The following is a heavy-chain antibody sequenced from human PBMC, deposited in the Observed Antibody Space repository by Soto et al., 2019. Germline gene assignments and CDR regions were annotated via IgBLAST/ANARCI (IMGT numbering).Heavy chain of an antibody. Sequence: GXSVKVSCKASGGTFSGYAISWVRQAPGQGLEWMGGIIPIFGTANYAQKFQGRVTITADGSTSTAYMELSSLRSEDTAVYYCARASLYCSSTSCQINWFDHWGQGTRVTVSS. CDR2: IIPIFGTA. CDR1: GGTFSGYA. D-gene: IGHD2-2*01. V-gene: IGHV1-69*13. J-gene: IGHJ5*02. CDR3: ARASLYCSSTSCQINWFDH.